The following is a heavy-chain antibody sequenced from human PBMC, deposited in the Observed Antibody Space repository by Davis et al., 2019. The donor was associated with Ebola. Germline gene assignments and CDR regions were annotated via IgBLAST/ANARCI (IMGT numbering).Heavy chain of an antibody. J-gene: IGHJ6*02. CDR2: IKSDGSIT. CDR3: ARGDKYSSGWSLGYYGMDV. D-gene: IGHD6-19*01. V-gene: IGHV3-74*01. Sequence: GESLKISCAASGFTFSSHWMYWVRQVPGKGLVWVSRIKSDGSITIYADSVKDRFTISRDNAKNSLYLQMNSLRAEDTAVYYCARGDKYSSGWSLGYYGMDVWGQGTTVTVSS. CDR1: GFTFSSHW.